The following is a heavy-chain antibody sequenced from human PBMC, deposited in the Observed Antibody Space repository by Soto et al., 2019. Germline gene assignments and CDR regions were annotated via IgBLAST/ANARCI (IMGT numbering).Heavy chain of an antibody. V-gene: IGHV1-2*04. D-gene: IGHD6-6*01. CDR1: GYTFTGYY. CDR3: ARAGGSSSFSDYYYYYMDV. Sequence: QVQLVQSGAEVKKPGASVKVSCKASGYTFTGYYMHWVRQAPGQGLEWMGWINPNSGGTNYAQKFQGWVTMTRDTSISPAYMELSRLRSDDTAVYYCARAGGSSSFSDYYYYYMDVWGKGTTVTVSS. CDR2: INPNSGGT. J-gene: IGHJ6*03.